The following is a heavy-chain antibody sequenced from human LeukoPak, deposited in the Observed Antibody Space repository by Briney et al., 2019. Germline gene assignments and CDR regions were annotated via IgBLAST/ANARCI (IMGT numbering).Heavy chain of an antibody. CDR1: GGFITNNY. Sequence: SETLSLTCTVSGGFITNNYWSWIRQSPGKGLEWIGSIFYSGSTNYNPSLKSRVTMSVDTSKNQFSLTLSSVTAADTAVYYCARGVVDTATVYYFDYWGQGTLVTVSS. D-gene: IGHD5-18*01. J-gene: IGHJ4*02. CDR3: ARGVVDTATVYYFDY. CDR2: IFYSGST. V-gene: IGHV4-59*08.